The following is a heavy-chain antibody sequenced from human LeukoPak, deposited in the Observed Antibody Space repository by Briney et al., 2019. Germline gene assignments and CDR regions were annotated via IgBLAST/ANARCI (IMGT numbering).Heavy chain of an antibody. CDR3: AKGLGTNLNTNNWFAP. J-gene: IGHJ5*02. V-gene: IGHV1-46*01. CDR1: GYTFTSYY. Sequence: ASVKVSCKTSGYTFTSYYIHWVRQAPGQGLEWMGIINPIGGTTDYPQKFQGRVTMTRDTSTSTVYMELSSLSPDDTAVYYCAKGLGTNLNTNNWFAPWGQGTPVTVSS. D-gene: IGHD4/OR15-4a*01. CDR2: INPIGGTT.